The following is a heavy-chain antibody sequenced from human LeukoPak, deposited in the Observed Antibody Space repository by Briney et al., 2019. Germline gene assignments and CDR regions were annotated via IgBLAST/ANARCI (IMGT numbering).Heavy chain of an antibody. CDR2: INPNSGGT. D-gene: IGHD3-10*01. CDR3: ARVRRFGAYMDV. CDR1: GYTFTGYY. Sequence: GASVKVSCKASGYTFTGYYMHWVRQAPGQGLEWMGWINPNSGGTNYAQKFQGRVTMTRDTSISTAYMELRSLRSDDTAVYYCARVRRFGAYMDVWGKGTTVTISS. J-gene: IGHJ6*03. V-gene: IGHV1-2*02.